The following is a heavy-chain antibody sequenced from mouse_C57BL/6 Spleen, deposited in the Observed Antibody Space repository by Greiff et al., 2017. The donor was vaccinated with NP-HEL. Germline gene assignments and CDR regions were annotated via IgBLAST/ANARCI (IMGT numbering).Heavy chain of an antibody. J-gene: IGHJ4*01. Sequence: QVQLQQSGAELVRPGTSVKLSCKASGYTFTSYWMHWVKQRPGQGLEWIGVTDPSDSYTNYNQKFKGKATLTVDTSASTAYMQLSSLTAEESAVYYCARESCITTVVATDYYAMDYWGQGTSVTVSS. CDR1: GYTFTSYW. CDR2: TDPSDSYT. CDR3: ARESCITTVVATDYYAMDY. D-gene: IGHD1-1*01. V-gene: IGHV1-59*01.